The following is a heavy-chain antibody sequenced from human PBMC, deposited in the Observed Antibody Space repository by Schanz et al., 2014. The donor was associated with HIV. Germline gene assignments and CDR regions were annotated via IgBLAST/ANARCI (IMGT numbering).Heavy chain of an antibody. D-gene: IGHD3-22*01. CDR3: AKDRNQYDSRYIGKGNYYYYYGMDV. Sequence: QVQLVESGGGVVQPGRSLRLSCAASGFTFNSYGMHWVRQAPGKGLEWLAVISYDGRNKKFANSVKGRFTISRDNSKNTVYLQAKSLRPEDTAVYYCAKDRNQYDSRYIGKGNYYYYYGMDVWGQGTTVTVS. J-gene: IGHJ6*02. CDR1: GFTFNSYG. V-gene: IGHV3-30*18. CDR2: ISYDGRNK.